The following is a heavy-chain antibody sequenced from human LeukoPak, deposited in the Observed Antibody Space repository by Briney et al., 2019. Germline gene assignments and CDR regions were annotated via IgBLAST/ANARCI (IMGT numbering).Heavy chain of an antibody. CDR3: ASDLHGSSWYPEYFQH. Sequence: GGSLRLSCAASGFTFSSYRMSWVRQAPGKGLEWVANIKQDGSEKYYVDSVKGRFTISRDNAKNSLYLQMNSLRAEDTAVYYCASDLHGSSWYPEYFQHWGQGTLVTVSS. V-gene: IGHV3-7*01. CDR2: IKQDGSEK. CDR1: GFTFSSYR. J-gene: IGHJ1*01. D-gene: IGHD6-13*01.